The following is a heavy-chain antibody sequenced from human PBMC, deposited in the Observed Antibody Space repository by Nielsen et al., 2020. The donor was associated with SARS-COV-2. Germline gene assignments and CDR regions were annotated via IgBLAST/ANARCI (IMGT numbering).Heavy chain of an antibody. CDR1: GYTFTGYY. Sequence: ASVKVSCKASGYTFTGYYMHWVRQAPGQGLEWMGRINPNSGGTNYSQNFQGRVIITRDTSASTDYMELSSLRSEDTAVYYCARPGGSSGWGPYYGMDVWGQGTTVTVSS. J-gene: IGHJ6*02. V-gene: IGHV1-2*06. CDR2: INPNSGGT. CDR3: ARPGGSSGWGPYYGMDV. D-gene: IGHD6-19*01.